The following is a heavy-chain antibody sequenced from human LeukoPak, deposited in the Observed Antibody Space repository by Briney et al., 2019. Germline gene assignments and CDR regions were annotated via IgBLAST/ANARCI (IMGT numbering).Heavy chain of an antibody. CDR1: GFTFSSYG. Sequence: GGSLRLSCAASGFTFSSYGMHWVRQAPGKGLEWVAVISYDGSNKYYADSVKGRFTISRDNSKNTLYLQTNSLKTEDTAVYYCTTVGDDYYYYYMDVWGKGTTVTISS. J-gene: IGHJ6*03. CDR3: TTVGDDYYYYYMDV. V-gene: IGHV3-30*03. CDR2: ISYDGSNK. D-gene: IGHD3-10*01.